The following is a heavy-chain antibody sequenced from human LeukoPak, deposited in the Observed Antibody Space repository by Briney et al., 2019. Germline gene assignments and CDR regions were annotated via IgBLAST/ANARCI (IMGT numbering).Heavy chain of an antibody. V-gene: IGHV1-2*02. Sequence: GASVKVSCKASGYTFTGYYMHWLRQAPGQGFEWMGWNDPNSGATKYEHFQGRVTMTTDTSISTAYMDLNSLRSDDTAIYFCARANPYDNNGYSPELRYWGQGTLVTVSS. CDR1: GYTFTGYY. D-gene: IGHD3-22*01. CDR3: ARANPYDNNGYSPELRY. J-gene: IGHJ4*02. CDR2: NDPNSGAT.